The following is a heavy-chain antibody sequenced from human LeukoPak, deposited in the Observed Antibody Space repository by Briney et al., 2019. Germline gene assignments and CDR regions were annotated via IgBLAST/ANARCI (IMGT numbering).Heavy chain of an antibody. Sequence: SETLSLTCSVSGVSLSDYYWSWIRQPAREGPEWIGRIHASGSTNYNPSLKSRVTISVDTSKNQFSLKLSSVTAADTAVYYCARGGQFRELLYLRDYYYYYMDVWGKGTTVTVSS. CDR1: GVSLSDYY. CDR3: ARGGQFRELLYLRDYYYYYMDV. V-gene: IGHV4-4*07. J-gene: IGHJ6*03. D-gene: IGHD3-10*01. CDR2: IHASGST.